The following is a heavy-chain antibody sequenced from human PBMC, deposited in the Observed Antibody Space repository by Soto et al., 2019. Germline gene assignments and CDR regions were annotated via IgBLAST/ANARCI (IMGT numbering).Heavy chain of an antibody. D-gene: IGHD2-15*01. Sequence: SETLSLTCTVSGGSISSYYWSWIRQPPGKGLEWIGYIYYSGSTNYNPSLKSRVTISVDTSKNQFSLKLSSVTAADTAVYYCARHVAVLLLPSDAFDIWGQGTMVTVSS. CDR2: IYYSGST. CDR3: ARHVAVLLLPSDAFDI. J-gene: IGHJ3*02. CDR1: GGSISSYY. V-gene: IGHV4-59*08.